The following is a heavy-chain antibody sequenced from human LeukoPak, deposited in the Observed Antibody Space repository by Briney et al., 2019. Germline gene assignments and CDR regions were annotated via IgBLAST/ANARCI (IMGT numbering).Heavy chain of an antibody. CDR1: GGTFSSYA. CDR2: INPSGGST. CDR3: ARDRGSGSYLGI. J-gene: IGHJ4*02. V-gene: IGHV1-46*01. D-gene: IGHD1-26*01. Sequence: ASVKVSCKASGGTFSSYAISWVRQAPGQGLEWMGIINPSGGSTSYAQKFQGRVTMTRDTSTSTGYMELSSLRSEDTAVYYCARDRGSGSYLGIWGQGTLVTVSS.